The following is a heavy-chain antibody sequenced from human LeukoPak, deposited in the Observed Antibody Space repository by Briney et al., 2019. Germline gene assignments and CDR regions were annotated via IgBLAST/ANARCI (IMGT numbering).Heavy chain of an antibody. Sequence: PSETLSLTCAVSGGFFSGHYWSWIRQPPGKGLEWIGEINQSGSAKYNPSLKSRVSISVHLSKNEFSLELNSVTAADTAVYYCARGQPRNFDSSGYYSGGFYDYDFWGQGTQVTVSS. CDR3: ARGQPRNFDSSGYYSGGFYDYDF. CDR2: INQSGSA. CDR1: GGFFSGHY. D-gene: IGHD3-22*01. J-gene: IGHJ4*02. V-gene: IGHV4-34*01.